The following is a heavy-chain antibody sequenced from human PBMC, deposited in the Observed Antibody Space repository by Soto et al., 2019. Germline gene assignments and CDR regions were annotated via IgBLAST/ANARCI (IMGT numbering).Heavy chain of an antibody. CDR1: GFTFSSYA. D-gene: IGHD3-16*02. Sequence: EVQLLESGGGLVQPGGSLRLSCAASGFTFSSYAMSWVRQAPGKGLEWVSAISGRGGNTYYADSVKGRFTISRDNSKNTLDLHMHSLRAEDTGVYYCATAGGSYRGGSFDCWGQGTLVTVSS. V-gene: IGHV3-23*01. CDR3: ATAGGSYRGGSFDC. CDR2: ISGRGGNT. J-gene: IGHJ4*02.